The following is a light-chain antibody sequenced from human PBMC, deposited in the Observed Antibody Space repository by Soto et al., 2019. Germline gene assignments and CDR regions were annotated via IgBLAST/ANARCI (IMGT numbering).Light chain of an antibody. Sequence: EIVMTQSPATLSVSPGERATLSCRASQSVSSNLAWYQQKPGQAPRLLIYGASTRATGIPARFSGSGSGTEFTLTISSLQSEDFAGYYCQQYATSPGTFGQGTKVAIK. V-gene: IGKV3-15*01. J-gene: IGKJ1*01. CDR2: GAS. CDR1: QSVSSN. CDR3: QQYATSPGT.